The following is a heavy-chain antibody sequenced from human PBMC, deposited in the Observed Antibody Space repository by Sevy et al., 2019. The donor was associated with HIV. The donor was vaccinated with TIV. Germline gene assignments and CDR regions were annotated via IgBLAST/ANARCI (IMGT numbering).Heavy chain of an antibody. CDR1: GATFSGSA. CDR2: IRSRAKNYVT. D-gene: IGHD3-10*01. V-gene: IGHV3-73*01. J-gene: IGHJ4*02. Sequence: QLGGSLRLSCAASGATFSGSAIHWVRQPSGKGLEWVGRIRSRAKNYVTEYGATVKGRFSIYRDDSKNTTYLQMNSLKTEDTAIYFCTSGGFSQKTGLYVDYWGPGTLVTVSS. CDR3: TSGGFSQKTGLYVDY.